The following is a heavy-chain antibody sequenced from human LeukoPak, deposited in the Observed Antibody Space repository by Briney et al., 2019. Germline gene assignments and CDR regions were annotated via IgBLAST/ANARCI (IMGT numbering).Heavy chain of an antibody. Sequence: GGSLRLSCAASGFTFSSYAMSWVRQAPGKGLEWVSAISGSGGSTYYADSVKGRFTISRDNSKNTLYLQMNSLRAEDTAVYYCAKGEEYSNGWYDAFDIWGQGTMVTVSS. D-gene: IGHD6-19*01. CDR3: AKGEEYSNGWYDAFDI. V-gene: IGHV3-23*01. CDR2: ISGSGGST. CDR1: GFTFSSYA. J-gene: IGHJ3*02.